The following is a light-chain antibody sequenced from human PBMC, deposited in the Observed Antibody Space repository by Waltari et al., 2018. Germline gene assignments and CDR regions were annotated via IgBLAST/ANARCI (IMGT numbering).Light chain of an antibody. CDR1: SDDVGAYKY. CDR3: GSYAGSYGYV. V-gene: IGLV2-11*01. Sequence: QSALTQPRSVSGSPGQSVTMSCIVASDDVGAYKYFTWYQQHPGRAPKLIIFDVDKRPSGVPDRFSGSKSGNTASLTVSALQVEDEADYYCGSYAGSYGYVFGSGTKVSVL. J-gene: IGLJ1*01. CDR2: DVD.